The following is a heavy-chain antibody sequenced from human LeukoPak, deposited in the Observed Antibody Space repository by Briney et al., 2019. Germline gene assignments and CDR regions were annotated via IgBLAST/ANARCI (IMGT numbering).Heavy chain of an antibody. CDR2: IYSGGST. J-gene: IGHJ4*02. CDR1: GFTVSSNY. V-gene: IGHV3-66*01. D-gene: IGHD3-9*01. CDR3: ARDPSYYDILTGYYTENDY. Sequence: GGSLRLSCAASGFTVSSNYMSWVRQAPGKGLEWVSDIYSGGSTYYADSVKGRFTISRDNSKNTLYLQMNSLRAEDTAVYYCARDPSYYDILTGYYTENDYWGQGTLVTVSS.